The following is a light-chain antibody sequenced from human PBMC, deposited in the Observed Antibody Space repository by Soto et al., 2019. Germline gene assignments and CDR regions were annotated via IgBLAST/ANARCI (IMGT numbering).Light chain of an antibody. CDR3: QQYIKWTIT. V-gene: IGKV3D-15*01. CDR2: GAS. Sequence: EIVMTQSPATLSVSPGERGTLSCRASQSVSSSLAWYQQKPGQAPRLLIYGASSRATGIPDRFSGSGSGTDFNLTISRLQPEECAVYYGQQYIKWTITVGQGTRREIK. J-gene: IGKJ5*01. CDR1: QSVSSS.